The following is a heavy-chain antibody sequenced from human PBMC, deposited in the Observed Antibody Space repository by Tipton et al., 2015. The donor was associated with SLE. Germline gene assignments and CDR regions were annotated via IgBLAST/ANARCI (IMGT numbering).Heavy chain of an antibody. CDR1: GGSISSSSYY. J-gene: IGHJ3*02. D-gene: IGHD3-22*01. Sequence: LRLSCTVSGGSISSSSYYWGWIRQPPGKGLEWIGTISYSGSTYYNPSLKSRVTISVDTSKNQFSLKLSSVTAADTAVYYCARGVAYYYDFGALDIWGQGTMVTVSS. V-gene: IGHV4-39*01. CDR3: ARGVAYYYDFGALDI. CDR2: ISYSGST.